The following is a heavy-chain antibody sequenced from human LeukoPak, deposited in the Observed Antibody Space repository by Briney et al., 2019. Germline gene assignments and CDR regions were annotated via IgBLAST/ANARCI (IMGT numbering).Heavy chain of an antibody. CDR1: GFTFSSYA. V-gene: IGHV3-23*01. D-gene: IGHD3-3*01. Sequence: GGSLRLSCAASGFTFSSYAMSWVRQAPGKGLEWVSAISGSGGSTYYADSVKGRFTISRDNSKNTLYLQMNSLRAEDTAVYYCAKDRRTYYDFWSGLNDYWGQGTLVTVSS. CDR2: ISGSGGST. CDR3: AKDRRTYYDFWSGLNDY. J-gene: IGHJ4*02.